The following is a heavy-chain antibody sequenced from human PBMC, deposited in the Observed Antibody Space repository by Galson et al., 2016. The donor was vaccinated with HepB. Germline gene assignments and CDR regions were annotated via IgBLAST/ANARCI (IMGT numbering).Heavy chain of an antibody. CDR3: ASHCGGDCYNNLADAFDI. V-gene: IGHV4-39*01. D-gene: IGHD2-21*01. CDR2: VYYSGTA. Sequence: SETLSLTCTVSGGSISSSRYYWGWICQPPGKGLEWIGSVYYSGTAYYDPSLKSRVSISVDTSKNQFSLRLSSVTAGDTAVYFCASHCGGDCYNNLADAFDIWGRGTMVTVSS. CDR1: GGSISSSRYY. J-gene: IGHJ3*02.